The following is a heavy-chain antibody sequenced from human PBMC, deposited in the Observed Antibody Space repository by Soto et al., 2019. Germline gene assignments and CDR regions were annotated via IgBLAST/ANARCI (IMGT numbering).Heavy chain of an antibody. CDR3: ASRTSGWYFXY. J-gene: IGHJ4*02. Sequence: GGSLXLSCTASGFTFSSYAMNWVRQAPGKGLEWVSVISGSGGSTYYADSVKGRFTISRDNSKNTPYLQMNSLRAEDTAVYYSASRTSGWYFXYWGQGTLVXVSS. CDR2: ISGSGGST. V-gene: IGHV3-23*01. D-gene: IGHD6-19*01. CDR1: GFTFSSYA.